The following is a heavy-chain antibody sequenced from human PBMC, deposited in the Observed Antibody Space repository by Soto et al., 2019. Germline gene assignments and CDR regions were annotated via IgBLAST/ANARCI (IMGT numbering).Heavy chain of an antibody. V-gene: IGHV1-18*01. CDR2: ISAYKTNI. CDR3: VRDLDGSGAYYTDY. CDR1: GYTFPNYG. Sequence: ASVKVSCKASGYTFPNYGITWVRQAPGQGLEWMGWISAYKTNIKYAQKFQGRVTLTTDTSTSTAYMELRSLRSDDTAIYYCVRDLDGSGAYYTDYWGQGTLVTVSS. D-gene: IGHD3-10*01. J-gene: IGHJ4*02.